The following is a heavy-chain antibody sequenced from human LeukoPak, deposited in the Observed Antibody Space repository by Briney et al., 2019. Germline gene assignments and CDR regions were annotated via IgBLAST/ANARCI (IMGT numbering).Heavy chain of an antibody. Sequence: SETLSLTCTVSGGSISSYYWSWIRQPPGKGLEWIGYIYYSGSTNCNPSLKSRVTISVDTSKNQFSLKLSSVTAADTAVYYCARESLAGEYFQHWGQGTLVTVSS. CDR1: GGSISSYY. CDR3: ARESLAGEYFQH. V-gene: IGHV4-59*01. CDR2: IYYSGST. J-gene: IGHJ1*01.